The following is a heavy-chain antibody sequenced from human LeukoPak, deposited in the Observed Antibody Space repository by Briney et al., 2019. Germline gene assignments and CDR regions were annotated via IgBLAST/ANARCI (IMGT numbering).Heavy chain of an antibody. CDR1: GFTVSSNY. CDR2: ISSGGGT. V-gene: IGHV3-66*01. CDR3: ARSSHYDILTGYSEEDAFDI. Sequence: GGSLRLSCAASGFTVSSNYMSWVRQAPGEGLEWVSLISSGGGTYYADSVKDRFTISRDISKNTLYLQMNSLRVEDTAVYYCARSSHYDILTGYSEEDAFDIWGQGTMVTVSS. J-gene: IGHJ3*02. D-gene: IGHD3-9*01.